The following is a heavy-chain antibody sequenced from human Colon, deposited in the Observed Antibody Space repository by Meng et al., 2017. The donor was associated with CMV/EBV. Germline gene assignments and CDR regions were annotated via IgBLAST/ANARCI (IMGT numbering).Heavy chain of an antibody. CDR1: GGSISRSSYY. CDR2: IYYNGNT. V-gene: IGHV4-61*05. D-gene: IGHD2/OR15-2a*01. J-gene: IGHJ5*02. Sequence: SETLSLTCTVSGGSISRSSYYWSWIRQRPGEGLDWIGFIYYNGNTEYNPTLKISLTISIDKSKNQFFLNLRSVTAADTAVYHCVKIEGRCDSQSCSYYRWFDPWGQGILVTVSS. CDR3: VKIEGRCDSQSCSYYRWFDP.